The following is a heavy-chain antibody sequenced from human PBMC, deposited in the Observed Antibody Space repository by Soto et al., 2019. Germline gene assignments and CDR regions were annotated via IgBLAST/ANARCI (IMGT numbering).Heavy chain of an antibody. V-gene: IGHV3-30*18. J-gene: IGHJ6*02. CDR1: GFTFSTYG. Sequence: QVQLVESGGGVVQPGRSLRLSCAASGFTFSTYGMHWVRQAPGKGLEWVAVISYDGSNKYYADSVKGRLTISRDNSKNTXYXPMNSLRAEDTAVYYCAKGQHCSTTSCYFYYYGMDVWGQGTTVAVSS. CDR3: AKGQHCSTTSCYFYYYGMDV. D-gene: IGHD2-2*01. CDR2: ISYDGSNK.